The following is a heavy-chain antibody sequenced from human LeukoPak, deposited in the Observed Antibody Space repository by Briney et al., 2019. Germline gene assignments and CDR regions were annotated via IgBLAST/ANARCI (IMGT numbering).Heavy chain of an antibody. V-gene: IGHV3-30-3*01. CDR3: ATRKGGYYYGSGSYSLYYYGMDV. Sequence: GGSLRLSCAASGFTFSSYAMHWVRQAPGKGLEWVAVISYDGSNKYYADSVKGRFTISRDNSKNTLYLQMNSLRAEDTAVYYCATRKGGYYYGSGSYSLYYYGMDVWGQGTTVTVSS. CDR1: GFTFSSYA. D-gene: IGHD3-10*01. J-gene: IGHJ6*02. CDR2: ISYDGSNK.